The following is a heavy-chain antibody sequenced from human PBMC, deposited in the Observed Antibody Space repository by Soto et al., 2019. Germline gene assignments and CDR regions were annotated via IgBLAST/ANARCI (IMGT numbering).Heavy chain of an antibody. V-gene: IGHV1-18*01. CDR1: GYTFTSYG. J-gene: IGHJ6*03. D-gene: IGHD3-10*01. CDR3: ARSLGSGSYYYYYMDV. CDR2: ISAYSGNT. Sequence: ASVKVSCKASGYTFTSYGISWVRQAPGQGLEWMGWISAYSGNTNYAQKLQGRVTMTTDTSPSTAYMELRSLRSDDTAVYYCARSLGSGSYYYYYMDVWGKGTKVTVSS.